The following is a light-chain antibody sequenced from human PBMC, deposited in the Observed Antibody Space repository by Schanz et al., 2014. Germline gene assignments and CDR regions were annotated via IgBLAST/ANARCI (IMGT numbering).Light chain of an antibody. V-gene: IGKV1-5*03. CDR2: QAS. CDR3: QHET. Sequence: DIPMTQSPSTLSASVGDRVTITCRASQSISAWLAWYQQKPGKAPNLLIYQASFLQSGVPSRFSGSGSGTEFTLTITSLQPDDFATYYCQHETFGQGTKLEIK. J-gene: IGKJ2*01. CDR1: QSISAW.